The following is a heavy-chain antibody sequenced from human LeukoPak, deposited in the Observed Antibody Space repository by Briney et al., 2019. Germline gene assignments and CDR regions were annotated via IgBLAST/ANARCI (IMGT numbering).Heavy chain of an antibody. V-gene: IGHV4-59*01. J-gene: IGHJ5*02. D-gene: IGHD1-26*01. Sequence: PSETLSLTCTVSGGSISSYYWSWIRQPPGKGLEWIGYIYYSGSTNYNPSLKSRVTISVDTSKNQFSLKLSPVTAADTAVYYCARIKRYSGSYSWFDPWGQGTLVTVSS. CDR3: ARIKRYSGSYSWFDP. CDR2: IYYSGST. CDR1: GGSISSYY.